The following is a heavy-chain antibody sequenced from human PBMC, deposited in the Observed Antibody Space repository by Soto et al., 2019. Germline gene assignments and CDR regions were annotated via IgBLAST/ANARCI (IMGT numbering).Heavy chain of an antibody. CDR3: ARDRIAAAGTMNYYYYYGMDV. CDR1: GFTFSSYA. V-gene: IGHV3-30-3*01. D-gene: IGHD6-13*01. J-gene: IGHJ6*02. CDR2: ISYDGSNK. Sequence: GGSLRLSCAASGFTFSSYAMHLVRQAPGKGLEWVAVISYDGSNKYYADSVKGRFTISRDNSKNTLYLQMNSLRAEDTAVYYCARDRIAAAGTMNYYYYYGMDVWGQGTTVTVSS.